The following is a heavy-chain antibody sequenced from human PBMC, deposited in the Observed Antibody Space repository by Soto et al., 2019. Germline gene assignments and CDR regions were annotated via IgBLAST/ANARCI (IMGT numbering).Heavy chain of an antibody. CDR1: GGSFSGYY. V-gene: IGHV4-34*01. J-gene: IGHJ4*02. CDR3: ATYSSSRGLVY. CDR2: INHCGST. Sequence: QVQLQQWAAGLLKPSETLSLTCAVYGGSFSGYYWSWIRQPPVKGLEWIGEINHCGSTNYNPSLQSRVTISVDTSKNQFSLKLSSVTAADTAVYYCATYSSSRGLVYWGQGTLVTVSS. D-gene: IGHD6-6*01.